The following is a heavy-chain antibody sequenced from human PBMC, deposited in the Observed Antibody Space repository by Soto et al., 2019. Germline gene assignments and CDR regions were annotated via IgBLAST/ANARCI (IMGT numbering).Heavy chain of an antibody. V-gene: IGHV1-69*01. D-gene: IGHD1-26*01. J-gene: IGHJ4*02. CDR2: IIPIFGTA. CDR1: GGTFSSYA. Sequence: QVQLVQSGAEVKKPGSSVKVSCKASGGTFSSYAISWVRQAPGQGLEWMGGIIPIFGTATYAQKFQGRVTMIADESTSTTDMMLRSLRSEDTAVYYCAVISGGGYVDDDFDYWGQGTMVTVSS. CDR3: AVISGGGYVDDDFDY.